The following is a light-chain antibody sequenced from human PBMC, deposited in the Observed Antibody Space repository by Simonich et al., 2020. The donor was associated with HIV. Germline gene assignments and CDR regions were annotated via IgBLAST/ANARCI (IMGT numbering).Light chain of an antibody. CDR1: QSVLYSSNNKNY. CDR3: QQYHSSPCT. Sequence: DIVMTQSPDSLAVSLGERATINCKSSQSVLYSSNNKNYLAWYQQKPGQPPKLIIYWASTRESGVPDRFSGSGSGTDFTLTISSLQAEDVAVYYCQQYHSSPCTFGPGTKVDIK. J-gene: IGKJ3*01. CDR2: WAS. V-gene: IGKV4-1*01.